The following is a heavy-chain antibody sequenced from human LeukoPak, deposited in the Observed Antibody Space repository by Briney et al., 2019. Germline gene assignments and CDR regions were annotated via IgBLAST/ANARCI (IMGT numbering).Heavy chain of an antibody. CDR1: GGSISSYY. V-gene: IGHV4-4*07. J-gene: IGHJ5*02. D-gene: IGHD6-13*01. CDR2: IYTSGST. Sequence: SETLSLTCTVSGGSISSYYWSWIRQPAGKELEWIGRIYTSGSTNYNPSLKSRVTISVDTSKNQFSLKVSSVSAADTAVYYCARAYSSSWYWNWFDPWGQGTLVTVSS. CDR3: ARAYSSSWYWNWFDP.